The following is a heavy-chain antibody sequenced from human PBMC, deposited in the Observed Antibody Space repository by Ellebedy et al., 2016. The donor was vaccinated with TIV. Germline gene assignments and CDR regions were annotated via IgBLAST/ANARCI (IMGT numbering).Heavy chain of an antibody. J-gene: IGHJ3*01. Sequence: GESLKISCSASGLTFSRYPMHWVRQAPGKGLEYVSAISSNGGSTYYADSVKGRFTVSRDNSKNTLYLQMSSLRAEDTAVYYCVNRDSSGYWGQGTMVTVSS. CDR1: GLTFSRYP. CDR3: VNRDSSGY. D-gene: IGHD3-22*01. CDR2: ISSNGGST. V-gene: IGHV3-64D*06.